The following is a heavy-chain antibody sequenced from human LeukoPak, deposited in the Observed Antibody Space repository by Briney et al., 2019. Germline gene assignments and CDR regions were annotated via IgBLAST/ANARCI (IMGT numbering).Heavy chain of an antibody. CDR3: AKDLSYNDYAVLYSMDV. CDR2: IIGSGGST. Sequence: GGSLRLSCAASGLTFSNYGMSWVRQAPGKGLEWVSSIIGSGGSTNYADSVKGRFTISRDNGNKMLYLQMSSLRAEDTAVYYCAKDLSYNDYAVLYSMDVWGKGTTVTVSS. V-gene: IGHV3-23*01. J-gene: IGHJ6*04. CDR1: GLTFSNYG. D-gene: IGHD4-17*01.